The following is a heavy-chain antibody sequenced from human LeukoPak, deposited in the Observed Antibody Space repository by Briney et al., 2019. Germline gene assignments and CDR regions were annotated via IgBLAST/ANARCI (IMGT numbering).Heavy chain of an antibody. J-gene: IGHJ3*02. CDR2: IKQDGSEK. Sequence: GGSLRLSCAASGFTFSSYWMSWVRQAPGKGLEWVANIKQDGSEKYYVDSVKGRFTISRDNAKNSLYLQMNSLRAEDTAVYYCARGRYDFWSGYSDPWDAFDIWGQGTMVTVSS. V-gene: IGHV3-7*01. CDR1: GFTFSSYW. CDR3: ARGRYDFWSGYSDPWDAFDI. D-gene: IGHD3-3*01.